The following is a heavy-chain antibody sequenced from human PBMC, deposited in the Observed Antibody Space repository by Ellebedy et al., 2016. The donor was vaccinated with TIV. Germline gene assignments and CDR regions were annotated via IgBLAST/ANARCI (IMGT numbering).Heavy chain of an antibody. D-gene: IGHD3-22*01. V-gene: IGHV5-51*01. Sequence: KVSCKGSGYTFVAYYIGWVRQTPGKGLEWMGIIYPGDSDTRYSPSFQGQVTISADKSISTAYLQWSSLKASDTAMYYCARSDSSGYEFDYWGQGTLVTVSS. CDR3: ARSDSSGYEFDY. J-gene: IGHJ4*02. CDR2: IYPGDSDT. CDR1: GYTFVAYY.